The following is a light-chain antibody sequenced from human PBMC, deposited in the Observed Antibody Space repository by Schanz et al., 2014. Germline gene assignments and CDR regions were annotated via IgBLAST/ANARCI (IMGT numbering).Light chain of an antibody. J-gene: IGKJ2*01. Sequence: EIVMTQSPATLSVSPGERVTLSCRASQSVSINLAWYQQKPGQAPRLLMYRASYRATDIPDRFTGSASGTDFTLTIRRLEPEDFAVYYCQQYGNSPYTFGQGTKLEIK. CDR3: QQYGNSPYT. CDR2: RAS. CDR1: QSVSIN. V-gene: IGKV3-20*01.